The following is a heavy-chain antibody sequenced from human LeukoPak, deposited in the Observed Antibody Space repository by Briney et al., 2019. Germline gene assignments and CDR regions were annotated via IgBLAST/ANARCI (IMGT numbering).Heavy chain of an antibody. CDR3: ARGLGMITFGGVRTRGNWFDP. CDR2: INHSGST. V-gene: IGHV4-34*01. Sequence: SETLSLTCAVYGVSFSGYYWSWIRQPPGKGLEWIGEINHSGSTNNNPSLKSRVTISVDTSKNQFSLKLSSVTAADTAVYYCARGLGMITFGGVRTRGNWFDPWGQGTLVTVSS. CDR1: GVSFSGYY. D-gene: IGHD3-16*01. J-gene: IGHJ5*02.